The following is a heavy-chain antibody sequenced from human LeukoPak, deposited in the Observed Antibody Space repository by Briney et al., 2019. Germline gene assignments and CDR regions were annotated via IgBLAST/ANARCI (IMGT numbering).Heavy chain of an antibody. CDR1: GFTFSSYS. V-gene: IGHV3-48*02. J-gene: IGHJ4*02. CDR2: ITSSSSTI. Sequence: GGSLRLSCAASGFTFSSYSMNWVRQAPGKGLEWVSYITSSSSTICYADSVKGRFTISRDNAKNSLYLQMNSLSDEDTALYYCTRDPHALDFWGQGTLVTVSS. CDR3: TRDPHALDF.